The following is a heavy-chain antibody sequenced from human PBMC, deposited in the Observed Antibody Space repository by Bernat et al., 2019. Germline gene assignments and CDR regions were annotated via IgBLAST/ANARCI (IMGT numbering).Heavy chain of an antibody. Sequence: EVQLVESGGGLVQPGGSLKLSCAASGFTFSGSAMHWVRQASGKGLEWVGRIRSKANSYATAYAASVKGRFTISRDDSKNTAYLQMNSLKTEDTAVYYCTSLLTIFGVVIDYWGQGTLVTVSS. CDR3: TSLLTIFGVVIDY. CDR2: IRSKANSYAT. D-gene: IGHD3-3*01. CDR1: GFTFSGSA. V-gene: IGHV3-73*02. J-gene: IGHJ4*02.